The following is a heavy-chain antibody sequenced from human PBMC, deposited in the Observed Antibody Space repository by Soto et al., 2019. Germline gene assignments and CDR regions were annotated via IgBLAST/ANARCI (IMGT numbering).Heavy chain of an antibody. D-gene: IGHD4-17*01. CDR1: GYSISSGYY. CDR2: IYHSGST. Sequence: SETLSLTCTVSGYSISSGYYWGWIRQPPGKGLEWIGSIYHSGSTYYNPSLKSRVTISVDTSKNQFSLKLSSVTAADTAVYYCARVDYGGDYYYYGMDVWGQGTTVTVSS. J-gene: IGHJ6*02. V-gene: IGHV4-38-2*02. CDR3: ARVDYGGDYYYYGMDV.